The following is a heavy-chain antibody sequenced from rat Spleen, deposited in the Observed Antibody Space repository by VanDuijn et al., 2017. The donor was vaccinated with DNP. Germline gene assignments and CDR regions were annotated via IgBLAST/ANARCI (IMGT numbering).Heavy chain of an antibody. CDR1: GFTFSNYY. V-gene: IGHV5-7*01. CDR2: ISYEGSST. Sequence: EVQLVESGGGLVQPGRSMKLSCAASGFTFSNYYMAWVRQAPKKGLEWVATISYEGSSTYYPDSVKGRFTISRDNAKSSLYLHMDSLRSEDTATYYCARRGPEGMDWGQGVMVTVSS. CDR3: ARRGPEGMD. J-gene: IGHJ2*01. D-gene: IGHD1-11*01.